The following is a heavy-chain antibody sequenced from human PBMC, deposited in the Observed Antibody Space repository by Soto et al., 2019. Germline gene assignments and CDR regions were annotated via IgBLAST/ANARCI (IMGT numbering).Heavy chain of an antibody. CDR2: IYYSGST. CDR3: ARSLLRYFDPRGGYYFDY. V-gene: IGHV4-39*01. D-gene: IGHD3-9*01. Sequence: QLQLQESGPGLVKPSETLSLTCTVSGGSISSSSYYWGWIRQPPGKGLEWIGSIYYSGSTYYNPSLKSRVTISVDTSKNQFSLKLSSVTAADTAVYYCARSLLRYFDPRGGYYFDYWGQGTLVTVSS. J-gene: IGHJ4*02. CDR1: GGSISSSSYY.